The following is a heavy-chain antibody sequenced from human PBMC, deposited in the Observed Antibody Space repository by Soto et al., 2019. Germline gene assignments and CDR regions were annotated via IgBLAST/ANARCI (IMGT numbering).Heavy chain of an antibody. J-gene: IGHJ4*02. CDR2: ISWNSGSI. D-gene: IGHD3-22*01. CDR1: GFTFDDYA. V-gene: IGHV3-9*01. CDR3: AKDVGSGYISFGYFDY. Sequence: PGGSLRLSCAASGFTFDDYAMHWVRQAPGKGLEWVSGISWNSGSIGYADSVKGRFTISRDNAKNSLYLQMNSLRAEDTALYYCAKDVGSGYISFGYFDYWGQGTLVTVSS.